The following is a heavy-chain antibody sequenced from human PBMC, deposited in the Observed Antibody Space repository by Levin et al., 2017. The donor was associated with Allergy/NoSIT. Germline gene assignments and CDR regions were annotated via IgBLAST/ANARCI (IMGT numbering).Heavy chain of an antibody. Sequence: PGGSLRLSCTVSRVTFSIYGMHWVRQAPGKGLEWVALISYDGRIKYYADSVKGRFTISRDNSKNTLYLQVNSLRAEDTAVYFCSTELGTDAFDVWGQGTVVTVSS. CDR1: RVTFSIYG. V-gene: IGHV3-30*03. CDR3: STELGTDAFDV. CDR2: ISYDGRIK. D-gene: IGHD7-27*01. J-gene: IGHJ3*01.